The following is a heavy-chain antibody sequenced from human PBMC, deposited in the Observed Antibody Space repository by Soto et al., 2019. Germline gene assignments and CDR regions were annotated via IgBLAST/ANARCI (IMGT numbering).Heavy chain of an antibody. CDR3: ARAVTDYYYYGMDV. CDR2: IYYSGST. Sequence: SETLSLTCTVSGGSISSYYWSWIRQPPGKGLEWIGCIYYSGSTNYNPSLKSRVTISVDTSKNQFSLKLSSVTAADTAVYYCARAVTDYYYYGMDVWGQGTTVTVSS. J-gene: IGHJ6*02. V-gene: IGHV4-59*01. CDR1: GGSISSYY.